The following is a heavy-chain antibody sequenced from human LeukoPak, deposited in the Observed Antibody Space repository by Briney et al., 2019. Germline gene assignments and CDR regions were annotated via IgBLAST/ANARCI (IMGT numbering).Heavy chain of an antibody. D-gene: IGHD3-10*01. CDR1: GFTFSDYG. CDR3: AKDKPLRERARRAIDSGIVYYYHGMDV. Sequence: GGSLRLSCAASGFTFSDYGMHWVRQAPGKGLEWVAVISHDGRTEFYADPVKGRFTISRDSSQNTLYLQMNDLRGEDTAAYYCAKDKPLRERARRAIDSGIVYYYHGMDVWGQGTTVTVSS. J-gene: IGHJ6*02. V-gene: IGHV3-30*18. CDR2: ISHDGRTE.